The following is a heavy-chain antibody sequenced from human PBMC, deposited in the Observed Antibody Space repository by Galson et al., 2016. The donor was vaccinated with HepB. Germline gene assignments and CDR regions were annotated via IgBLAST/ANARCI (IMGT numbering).Heavy chain of an antibody. CDR3: ARGKAVTGSDPLDP. V-gene: IGHV3-53*01. Sequence: SLRLSCAASGFTVSSTFMTWVRQAPGKGLEWVSVIYSGDSTNYADSVKGRFTISRDNSKNTLYLQMNSLRVEDTAVYYCARGKAVTGSDPLDPWGQGTLVPGSS. D-gene: IGHD6-19*01. CDR2: IYSGDST. J-gene: IGHJ5*02. CDR1: GFTVSSTF.